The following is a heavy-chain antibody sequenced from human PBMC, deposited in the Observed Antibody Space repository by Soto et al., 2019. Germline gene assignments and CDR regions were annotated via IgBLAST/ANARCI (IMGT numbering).Heavy chain of an antibody. Sequence: PSETLSLTCAVYGGSFSGYYWSWIRQPPGKGLEWIGEINHSGSTNYNPSLKSRVTISVDTSKNQFSLKLSSVTAADTAVYYCARGTGAVNTFYYYYGMDVWGQGTTVTVSS. CDR2: INHSGST. J-gene: IGHJ6*02. D-gene: IGHD4-4*01. CDR1: GGSFSGYY. CDR3: ARGTGAVNTFYYYYGMDV. V-gene: IGHV4-34*01.